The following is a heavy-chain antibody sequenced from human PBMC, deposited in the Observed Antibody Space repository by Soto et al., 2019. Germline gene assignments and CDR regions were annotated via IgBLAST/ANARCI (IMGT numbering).Heavy chain of an antibody. CDR1: GGTFSSYA. Sequence: ASVKVSCKASGGTFSSYAISWVRQAPGQGLEWMGGIIPIFGTANYAQKFQGRVTITADESTSTAYMELSSLRSEDTAVYYCARASRATRRGGWSDDVTYYYYGMDVWGQGTTVTVSS. CDR3: ARASRATRRGGWSDDVTYYYYGMDV. J-gene: IGHJ6*02. D-gene: IGHD6-6*01. V-gene: IGHV1-69*13. CDR2: IIPIFGTA.